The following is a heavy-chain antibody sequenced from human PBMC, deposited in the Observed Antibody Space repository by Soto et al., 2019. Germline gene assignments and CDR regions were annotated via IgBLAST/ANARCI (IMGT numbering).Heavy chain of an antibody. Sequence: QLHLVQSGAVVKKPGASVTVSCSASGYPVTAYYMHWVRQAPGRGLEWMGGINPATGAAKYTQTFQGRVTRTRDTSTGTVFMELSGLTSEDPAVFYCARGGGVGVAGSAAFDMWGQGTVVTVSS. J-gene: IGHJ3*02. CDR3: ARGGGVGVAGSAAFDM. D-gene: IGHD3-3*01. CDR1: GYPVTAYY. CDR2: INPATGAA. V-gene: IGHV1-2*02.